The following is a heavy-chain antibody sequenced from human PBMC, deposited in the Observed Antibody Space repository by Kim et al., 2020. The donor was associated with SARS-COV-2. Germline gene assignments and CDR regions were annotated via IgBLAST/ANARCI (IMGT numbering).Heavy chain of an antibody. CDR2: T. Sequence: TSYAQKFQGRVTMTRDTSTSPVYMELSSLGSEDTAVYYCARGDPADYFDYWGQGTLVTVSS. CDR3: ARGDPADYFDY. V-gene: IGHV1-46*01. J-gene: IGHJ4*02.